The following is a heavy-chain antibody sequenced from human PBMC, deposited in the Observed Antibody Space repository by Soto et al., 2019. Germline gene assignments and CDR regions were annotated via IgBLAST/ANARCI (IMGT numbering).Heavy chain of an antibody. CDR3: ARDLGQWPNENHAFHI. D-gene: IGHD6-19*01. CDR1: GFTLSSYS. V-gene: IGHV3-21*01. CDR2: ISSSSRYI. Sequence: PGGSLRLSCAASGFTLSSYSLNWVRQAPGKGLEWVSSISSSSRYIYYADSVKGRFTISRDNAKNSLYLQMNSLRAEDTAVYYCARDLGQWPNENHAFHIWGQGAMVTV. J-gene: IGHJ3*02.